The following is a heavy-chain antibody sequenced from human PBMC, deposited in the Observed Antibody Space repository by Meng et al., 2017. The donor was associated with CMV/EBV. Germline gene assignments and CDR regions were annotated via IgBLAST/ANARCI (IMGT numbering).Heavy chain of an antibody. V-gene: IGHV1-69*02. CDR1: GGTSNTYA. CDR3: TRNGFPEGGYYFDY. Sequence: QVQLVQSGDEVKKPGSSVKVSCKASGGTSNTYAITWVRQAPGQGLEWMGRIIPVLGIAIYAQKFQGRVIITADKSTSTAYMELSSLRSEDTAMYYCTRNGFPEGGYYFDYWGQGTLVTVSS. D-gene: IGHD2-15*01. J-gene: IGHJ4*02. CDR2: IIPVLGIA.